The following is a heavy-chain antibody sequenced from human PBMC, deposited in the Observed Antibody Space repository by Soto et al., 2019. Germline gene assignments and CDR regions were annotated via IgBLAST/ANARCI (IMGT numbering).Heavy chain of an antibody. Sequence: VQLLESGGGLVQPGGSLRLSCAASGFTFSSYAMSWVRQAPGKGLEWVSAISGSGGSTYYADSVKGRFTISRDNSKNTLYLQMNSLRAEDTAVYYCAKETHYDFWSGYERGMDVWGQGTTVTVSS. V-gene: IGHV3-23*01. D-gene: IGHD3-3*01. CDR2: ISGSGGST. CDR3: AKETHYDFWSGYERGMDV. J-gene: IGHJ6*02. CDR1: GFTFSSYA.